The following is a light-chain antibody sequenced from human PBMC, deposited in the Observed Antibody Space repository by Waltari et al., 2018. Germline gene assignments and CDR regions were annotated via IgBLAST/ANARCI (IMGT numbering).Light chain of an antibody. CDR3: QAWDSGSYVV. CDR1: NLESKF. Sequence: SYALTQPPALSVSPGETATITCSGENLESKFVYWYQQKAGQSPVLVVFQDNKRPSGIPERFSGSNSGNTANLIISGSQAMDEADYYCQAWDSGSYVVFGGGTKLTVL. V-gene: IGLV3-1*01. CDR2: QDN. J-gene: IGLJ2*01.